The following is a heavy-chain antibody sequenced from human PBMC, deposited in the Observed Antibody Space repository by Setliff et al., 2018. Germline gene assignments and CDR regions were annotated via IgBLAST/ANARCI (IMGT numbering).Heavy chain of an antibody. Sequence: GGSLRLSCAASGFTFSNAWMSWVRQAPGKGLEWVAVISYDGTKTSYADSVKGRFTISRDNSKNTPYLQMNSLRAEDTALYYCARVDDILTGVNYYYGMDVWGQGTTVTVSS. V-gene: IGHV3-30*03. D-gene: IGHD3-9*01. J-gene: IGHJ6*02. CDR2: ISYDGTKT. CDR3: ARVDDILTGVNYYYGMDV. CDR1: GFTFSNAW.